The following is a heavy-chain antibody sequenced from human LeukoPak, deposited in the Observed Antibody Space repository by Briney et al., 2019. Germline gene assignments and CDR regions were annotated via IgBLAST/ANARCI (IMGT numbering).Heavy chain of an antibody. Sequence: SETLSLTCAVSGGSISSGGYSWSWIRQPPGKGLEWIGCIYYSGSTNFNPSLKSRVTISVDTSKNQFSLKLSSVTAADTAVYYCARGSFDYDILTGYYQYYFDYWGQGTLVTVSS. CDR1: GGSISSGGYS. D-gene: IGHD3-9*01. J-gene: IGHJ4*02. V-gene: IGHV4-61*08. CDR3: ARGSFDYDILTGYYQYYFDY. CDR2: IYYSGST.